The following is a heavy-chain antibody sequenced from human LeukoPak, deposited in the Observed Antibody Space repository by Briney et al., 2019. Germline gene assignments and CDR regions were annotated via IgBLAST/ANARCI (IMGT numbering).Heavy chain of an antibody. CDR3: ARGGYDFWSGLEGAFDI. D-gene: IGHD3-3*01. Sequence: GGSLRLSCAASEFTFSSYSMNWVRQAPGKGLEWVSYISSSSSTIYYADSVKGRFTISRDNAKNSLYLQMNSLRAEDTAVYYCARGGYDFWSGLEGAFDIWGQGTMVTVSS. V-gene: IGHV3-48*01. CDR1: EFTFSSYS. CDR2: ISSSSSTI. J-gene: IGHJ3*02.